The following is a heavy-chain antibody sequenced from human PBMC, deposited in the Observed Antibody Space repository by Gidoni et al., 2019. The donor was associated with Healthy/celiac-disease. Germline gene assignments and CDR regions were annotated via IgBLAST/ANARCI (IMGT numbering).Heavy chain of an antibody. J-gene: IGHJ6*02. D-gene: IGHD2-15*01. CDR1: GGTFSSYA. Sequence: QVQLVQSGAEVKKPGSSVTVSCKASGGTFSSYAISWVRQAPGQGLEWMGGIIPIFGTANYAQKFQGRVTITADESTSTAYLELSSLRAEDTAVYYCARDCSGGSCYSPHYYYYYGMDVWGQGTTVTVSS. V-gene: IGHV1-69*01. CDR3: ARDCSGGSCYSPHYYYYYGMDV. CDR2: IIPIFGTA.